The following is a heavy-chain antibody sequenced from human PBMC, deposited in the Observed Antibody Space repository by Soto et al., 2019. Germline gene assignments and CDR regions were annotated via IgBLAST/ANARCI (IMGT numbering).Heavy chain of an antibody. J-gene: IGHJ4*02. D-gene: IGHD3-3*01. Sequence: QVQLVQSGAEVKKPGASVKLSCEASGYTFTSYIISWVRQAPGQGLQWMGWISVHNGDTDYAQNLQGRVTMTTDTSTNTAYMELRSLRSDDTAVYYCARTNTIFGVVIIRYFDLLGQSALFTVSS. CDR2: ISVHNGDT. CDR1: GYTFTSYI. V-gene: IGHV1-18*01. CDR3: ARTNTIFGVVIIRYFDL.